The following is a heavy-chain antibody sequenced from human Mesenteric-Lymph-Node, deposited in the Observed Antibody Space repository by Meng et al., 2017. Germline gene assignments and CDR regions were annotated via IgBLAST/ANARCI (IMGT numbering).Heavy chain of an antibody. J-gene: IGHJ6*02. Sequence: GGSLRLSCAASGFTFSSYWMHWVRQAPGKGLVWVSRINNVGSTTIYADSVKGRFTISRDNAKNTLYLQMNSLRVEDTAVYFCARDPSGHSDGKDGMDVWGQGTTVTVSS. CDR1: GFTFSSYW. D-gene: IGHD4-23*01. CDR3: ARDPSGHSDGKDGMDV. CDR2: INNVGSTT. V-gene: IGHV3-74*01.